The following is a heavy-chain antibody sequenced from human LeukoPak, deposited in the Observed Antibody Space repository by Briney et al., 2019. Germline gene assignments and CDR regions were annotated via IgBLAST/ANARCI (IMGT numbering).Heavy chain of an antibody. J-gene: IGHJ4*02. CDR2: IYCSGST. Sequence: SETLSLTCSVSGVSISGISYYWGWIRQPPGKGLEWIGSIYCSGSTYYNPSLKSRVTIPVDTSKNQFSLKLSSVTAADTAVYYCAGGRSSVLGYWGQGTLVTVSS. CDR3: AGGRSSVLGY. V-gene: IGHV4-39*01. CDR1: GVSISGISYY. D-gene: IGHD6-19*01.